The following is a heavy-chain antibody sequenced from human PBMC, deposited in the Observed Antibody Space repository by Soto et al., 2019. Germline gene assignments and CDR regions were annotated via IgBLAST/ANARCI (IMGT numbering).Heavy chain of an antibody. V-gene: IGHV4-59*01. CDR2: IYYSGST. D-gene: IGHD1-20*01. CDR1: GGSIISYY. CDR3: ARLTVYNWNNYYFDY. J-gene: IGHJ4*02. Sequence: SGTLSLPCTVSGGSIISYYWSWIRQPPGKGLEWIGYIYYSGSTNYNPSPKSRVTISVDTSKNQFSLKLSSVTAADTAVYYCARLTVYNWNNYYFDYWGQGTLVTVSS.